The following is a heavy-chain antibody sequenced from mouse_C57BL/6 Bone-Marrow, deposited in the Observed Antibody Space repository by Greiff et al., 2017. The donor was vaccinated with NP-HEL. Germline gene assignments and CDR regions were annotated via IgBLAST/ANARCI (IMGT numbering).Heavy chain of an antibody. V-gene: IGHV1-39*01. D-gene: IGHD2-2*01. CDR3: ASPIYYGYGRGYAMDY. Sequence: EVQGVESGPELVKPGASVKISCKASGYSFTDYNMNWVKQSNGKSLEWIGVINPNYGTTSYNQKFKGKATLTVDQSSSTAYMQLNSLTSEDSAVYYCASPIYYGYGRGYAMDYWGQGTSVTVSS. CDR1: GYSFTDYN. CDR2: INPNYGTT. J-gene: IGHJ4*01.